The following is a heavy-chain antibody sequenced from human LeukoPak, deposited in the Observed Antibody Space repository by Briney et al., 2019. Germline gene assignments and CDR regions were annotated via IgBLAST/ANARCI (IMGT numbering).Heavy chain of an antibody. J-gene: IGHJ5*02. CDR1: GFTVSSYY. CDR2: IYTGGGR. Sequence: GGSLRLSCAASGFTVSSYYMNWVRQAPGKELEWVSVIYTGGGRYYADSVRGRFTISRDTSKNMVFLQMNSLRVEDTAVYYCARGRGDGDYAGFIRNNWFDPWGQGTLVTVSS. CDR3: ARGRGDGDYAGFIRNNWFDP. V-gene: IGHV3-53*01. D-gene: IGHD4-17*01.